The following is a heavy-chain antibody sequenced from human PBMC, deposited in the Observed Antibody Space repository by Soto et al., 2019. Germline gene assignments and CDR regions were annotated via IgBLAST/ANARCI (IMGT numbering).Heavy chain of an antibody. Sequence: QVQLVESGGGLAKPGGSLRLSCAASGFTFSDYYMSWIRQAPGKGLEWFSCISSSGSTIYYADSVKGRFTISRDNAKNSLYLQLNSLRAEDTAVYYCATVRYCSGGNGYSSYFYMDVWGKGTTVTVSS. CDR1: GFTFSDYY. J-gene: IGHJ6*03. V-gene: IGHV3-11*01. CDR3: ATVRYCSGGNGYSSYFYMDV. D-gene: IGHD2-15*01. CDR2: ISSSGSTI.